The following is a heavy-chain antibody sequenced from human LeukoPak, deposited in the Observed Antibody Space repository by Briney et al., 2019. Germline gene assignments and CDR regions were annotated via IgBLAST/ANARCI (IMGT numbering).Heavy chain of an antibody. CDR2: INAGNGNT. J-gene: IGHJ5*02. Sequence: GASVKVSCKASGYTFTSYAMHWVRQAPGQRLEWMGWINAGNGNTKYSQKFQGRVTITRDTSASTAYMELSSLRSGDTAAYYCAVHPDYYYGSGSYYHWGQGTLVTVSS. V-gene: IGHV1-3*01. CDR3: AVHPDYYYGSGSYYH. D-gene: IGHD3-10*01. CDR1: GYTFTSYA.